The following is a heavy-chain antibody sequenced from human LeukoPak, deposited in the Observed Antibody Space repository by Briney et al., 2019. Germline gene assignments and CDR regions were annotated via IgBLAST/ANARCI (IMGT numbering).Heavy chain of an antibody. V-gene: IGHV1-2*02. J-gene: IGHJ4*02. CDR3: AKVGSMIIVLQPDS. CDR1: VYTYIYYQ. D-gene: IGHD3-22*01. Sequence: ASVTVSFNSSVYTYIYYQIHWVRQAPGQGLAWMGWSNSKSGAKHYADNFHSRLAITRGTSISTTYRELTNQTDVDTGLYWGAKVGSMIIVLQPDSWGQGTLVTVS. CDR2: SNSKSGAK.